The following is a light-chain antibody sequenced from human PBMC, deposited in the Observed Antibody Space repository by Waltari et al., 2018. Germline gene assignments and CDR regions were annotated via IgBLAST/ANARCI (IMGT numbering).Light chain of an antibody. CDR2: DAS. CDR1: QSVSSY. Sequence: EIVLTQSPATLSLSPGERATLSCRASQSVSSYLAWYQQKPGQAPRLLIYDASNRATGIPARFSGSGSGTEFTLTISSLQPEDLATYYCQQLKSYPLTYGGGTKVEIK. J-gene: IGKJ4*01. V-gene: IGKV3-11*01. CDR3: QQLKSYPLT.